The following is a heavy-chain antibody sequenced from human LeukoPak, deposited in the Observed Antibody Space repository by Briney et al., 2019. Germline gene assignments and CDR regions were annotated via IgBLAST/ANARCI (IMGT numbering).Heavy chain of an antibody. D-gene: IGHD7-27*01. CDR1: GYTFTSYD. J-gene: IGHJ4*02. V-gene: IGHV1-8*01. CDR2: MSPNSGDT. Sequence: ASVKVSCKASGYTFTSYDFNWVRQATGQRPEWMGWMSPNSGDTGYGQKFQDRVTMTRNTSISTAYMELSSLRPDDTAVYYCARGPPNWGYDHWRPGTLVTVSS. CDR3: ARGPPNWGYDH.